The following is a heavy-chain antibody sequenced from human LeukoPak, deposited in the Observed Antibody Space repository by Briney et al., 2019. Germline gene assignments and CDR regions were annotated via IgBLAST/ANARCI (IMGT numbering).Heavy chain of an antibody. V-gene: IGHV4-4*09. CDR2: IYTSGST. CDR1: GGSISSYY. Sequence: PSETLSLTCTVSGGSISSYYWSWIRPPPGKGLEWIGYIYTSGSTNYNPSLKSRVTISVDTSKNQFSLKLSSVTAADTAVYYCARLSSGWAFDYWGQGTLVTVSS. CDR3: ARLSSGWAFDY. J-gene: IGHJ4*02. D-gene: IGHD6-19*01.